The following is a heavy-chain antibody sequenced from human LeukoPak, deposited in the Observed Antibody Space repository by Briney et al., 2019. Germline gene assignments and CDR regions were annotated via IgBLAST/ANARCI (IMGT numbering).Heavy chain of an antibody. CDR3: ASTGSGSYNPYYYYYMDV. D-gene: IGHD3-10*01. J-gene: IGHJ6*03. V-gene: IGHV3-21*01. Sequence: GGSLRLSCAASGFTFSSYSMNWVRQALGKGLEWVSSISSSSSYIYYADSVKGRFTISRDNAKNSLYLQMNSLRAEDTAVYYCASTGSGSYNPYYYYYMDVWGKGTTVTVSS. CDR1: GFTFSSYS. CDR2: ISSSSSYI.